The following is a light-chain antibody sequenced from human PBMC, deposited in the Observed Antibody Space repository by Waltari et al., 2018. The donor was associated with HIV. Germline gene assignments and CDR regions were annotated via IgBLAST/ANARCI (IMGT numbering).Light chain of an antibody. CDR2: TDI. Sequence: YELTQPPSVSVSPGQTARITCSGDVLPNEYTYWYQQKPGQAPVLVIHTDIERTSGIPERVSGYSSGTTVTLTISGVQAEDEADYYCQSTDSRGAFVFGTGTRVTVL. CDR1: VLPNEY. J-gene: IGLJ1*01. V-gene: IGLV3-25*03. CDR3: QSTDSRGAFV.